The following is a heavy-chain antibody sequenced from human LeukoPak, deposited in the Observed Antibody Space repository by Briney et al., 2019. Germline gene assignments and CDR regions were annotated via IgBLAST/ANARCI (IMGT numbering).Heavy chain of an antibody. J-gene: IGHJ4*02. CDR3: TRDPHALDF. V-gene: IGHV3-48*01. CDR2: IRRDGSRI. D-gene: IGHD2/OR15-2a*01. CDR1: VFSFSSYS. Sequence: PGGSLRLSCAASVFSFSSYSMNWVRQAPGKGLEWISYIRRDGSRIYYADSVEGRFTISRDNAKNSLYLQMDSLRVEDTAVYYCTRDPHALDFWGQGTLVTVSS.